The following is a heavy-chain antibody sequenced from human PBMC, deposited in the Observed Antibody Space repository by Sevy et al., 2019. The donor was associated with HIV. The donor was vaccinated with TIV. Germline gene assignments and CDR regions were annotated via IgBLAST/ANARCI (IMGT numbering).Heavy chain of an antibody. J-gene: IGHJ4*02. CDR3: ARAYYDFWSGYYTKGYYFDY. V-gene: IGHV3-13*01. CDR1: GFTFSSYD. CDR2: IGTAGDT. Sequence: GGSLRLSCAASGFTFSSYDMHWVRQATGKGLEWVSAIGTAGDTYYPGSVKGRFTISRENAKNSLYLQMNSLRAGETAVYYCARAYYDFWSGYYTKGYYFDYWGQGTLVTVSS. D-gene: IGHD3-3*01.